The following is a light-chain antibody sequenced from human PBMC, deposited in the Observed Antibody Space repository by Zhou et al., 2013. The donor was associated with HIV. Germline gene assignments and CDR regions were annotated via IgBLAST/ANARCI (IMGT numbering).Light chain of an antibody. CDR2: KAS. Sequence: IRITQSPSSLTASTGDRVTITCRASQDVSGYLAWYQQKPGKAPKLLIYKASSLESGVPSRFSGSESGTEFTLTISSLQPDDFAVYYCQQYSSYPLTFGGGTKVEI. CDR1: QDVSGY. J-gene: IGKJ4*01. CDR3: QQYSSYPLT. V-gene: IGKV1-8*01.